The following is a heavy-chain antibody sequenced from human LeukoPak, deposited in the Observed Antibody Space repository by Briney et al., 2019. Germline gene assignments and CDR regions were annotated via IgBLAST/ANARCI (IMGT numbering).Heavy chain of an antibody. J-gene: IGHJ4*02. CDR1: GGTFSSYA. CDR3: ARNYYDSSGYHDYFDY. V-gene: IGHV1-69*04. CDR2: IIPILGIA. D-gene: IGHD3-22*01. Sequence: GSSVKVSCKASGGTFSSYAISWVRQAPGQGLEWMRRIIPILGIANYAQKFQGRVTITADKSTSTAYMELSSLRSEDTAVYYCARNYYDSSGYHDYFDYWGQGTLVTVSS.